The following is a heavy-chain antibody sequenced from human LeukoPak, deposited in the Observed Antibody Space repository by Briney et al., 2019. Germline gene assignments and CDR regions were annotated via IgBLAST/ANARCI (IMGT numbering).Heavy chain of an antibody. Sequence: GESLKISCKGSGYSFTTYWIGWVRQMPGKGPEYMGLIYPGDSETRYGPSFQGQVTISADKSISTAYLQWSSLRASDTAMYYWPRRPYDILSGPTDAFDIWGQGTMVTVSS. CDR2: IYPGDSET. CDR3: PRRPYDILSGPTDAFDI. D-gene: IGHD3-9*01. CDR1: GYSFTTYW. J-gene: IGHJ3*02. V-gene: IGHV5-51*01.